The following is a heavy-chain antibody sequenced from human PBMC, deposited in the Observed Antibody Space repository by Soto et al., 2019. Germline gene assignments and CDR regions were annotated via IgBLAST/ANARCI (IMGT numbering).Heavy chain of an antibody. CDR2: INPKNGDT. CDR3: AREEGGSNISAVFLDP. J-gene: IGHJ5*02. D-gene: IGHD2-2*01. CDR1: GYGFSEDP. V-gene: IGHV1-2*02. Sequence: ASLKLSWKSAGYGFSEDPGDCGRIAPGQMLEWMEWINPKNGDTNYAQKCQDRVTMSRDTSISTVYIGLSRLTSDDTAVYYCAREEGGSNISAVFLDPSAEATL.